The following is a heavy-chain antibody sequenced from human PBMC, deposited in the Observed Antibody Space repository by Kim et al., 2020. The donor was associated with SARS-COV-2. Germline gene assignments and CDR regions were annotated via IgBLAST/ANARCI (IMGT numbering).Heavy chain of an antibody. Sequence: GGSLRLSCAASGFTFSSHAMHWVRQAPGKGLEWVALICNDGSYKNYAESVKGRFTISRDNSNNRLYLQMSSLRAEDTAVYHCAKDISSVSSCYLDLWGQG. V-gene: IGHV3-30*02. CDR1: GFTFSSHA. CDR2: ICNDGSYK. CDR3: AKDISSVSSCYLDL. D-gene: IGHD3-22*01. J-gene: IGHJ4*02.